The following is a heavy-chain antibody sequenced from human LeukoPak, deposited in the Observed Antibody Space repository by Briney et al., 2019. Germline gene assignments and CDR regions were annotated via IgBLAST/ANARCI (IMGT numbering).Heavy chain of an antibody. D-gene: IGHD3-10*01. CDR2: ISNSGSNI. CDR1: GFIFSSYE. V-gene: IGHV3-48*03. Sequence: GGSLRLSCAASGFIFSSYEMNWVRQAPGKGLEWVSYISNSGSNIYYADSVKGRFAISRDNAKNSLYLQMNSLRAEYTAVYYCERGKNYYGSGRDYWGQGTLVTVSS. J-gene: IGHJ4*02. CDR3: ERGKNYYGSGRDY.